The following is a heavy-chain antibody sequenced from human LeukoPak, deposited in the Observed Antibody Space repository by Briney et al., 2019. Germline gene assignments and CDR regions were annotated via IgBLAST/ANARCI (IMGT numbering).Heavy chain of an antibody. J-gene: IGHJ1*01. V-gene: IGHV3-74*01. Sequence: PGGSLRLSCAASGFTFSTYWMHWVRQAPGKGLVWVSRIKSDGSTNYADSVKGRFTISRDNAENTLSLQMNSLRPEDTGVYYCARAPSEIGGYYPEYLRHWGQGTLVTVSS. D-gene: IGHD3-3*01. CDR3: ARAPSEIGGYYPEYLRH. CDR1: GFTFSTYW. CDR2: IKSDGST.